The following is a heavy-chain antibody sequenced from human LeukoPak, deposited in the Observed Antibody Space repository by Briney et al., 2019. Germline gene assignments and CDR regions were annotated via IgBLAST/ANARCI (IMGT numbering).Heavy chain of an antibody. J-gene: IGHJ4*02. CDR2: ISGSGGST. CDR1: GFTFSSYA. CDR3: VVYYDSSGYYHYPFDY. D-gene: IGHD3-22*01. V-gene: IGHV3-23*01. Sequence: GGSLRLSCAASGFTFSSYAMSWVRQAPGKGLEWVSAISGSGGSTYYADSVKGRFTISRDDSKNTLYLQMNSLRAEDTAVYYCVVYYDSSGYYHYPFDYWGQGTLVTVSS.